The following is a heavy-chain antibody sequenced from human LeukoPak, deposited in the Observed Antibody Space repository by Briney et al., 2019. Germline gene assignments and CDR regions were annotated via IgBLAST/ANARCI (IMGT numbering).Heavy chain of an antibody. CDR1: GFTLSSYG. CDR3: AKDRYYYDSSGYFIDY. V-gene: IGHV3-30*18. Sequence: GGSLRLSCAASGFTLSSYGMHWVRQAPGKGLEWVAVISYDGSNKYYADSVKGRFTISRDNSKNTLYLQMNSLRAEDTAVYYCAKDRYYYDSSGYFIDYWGQGTLVTVSS. D-gene: IGHD3-22*01. CDR2: ISYDGSNK. J-gene: IGHJ4*02.